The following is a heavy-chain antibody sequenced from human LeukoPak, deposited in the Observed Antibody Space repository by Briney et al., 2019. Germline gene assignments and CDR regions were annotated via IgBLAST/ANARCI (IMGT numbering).Heavy chain of an antibody. CDR2: INSDGSSP. CDR3: ARDLYSGSYSFDY. V-gene: IGHV3-74*03. CDR1: GFSFSNYY. J-gene: IGHJ4*02. D-gene: IGHD1-26*01. Sequence: SGSLRLSCAASGFSFSNYYMHWVRQAPGKGLVWVSRINSDGSSPKYADSVKGRFTMSRDNARNTLYLQMNSLRAEDTAVYYCARDLYSGSYSFDYWGQGTLVT.